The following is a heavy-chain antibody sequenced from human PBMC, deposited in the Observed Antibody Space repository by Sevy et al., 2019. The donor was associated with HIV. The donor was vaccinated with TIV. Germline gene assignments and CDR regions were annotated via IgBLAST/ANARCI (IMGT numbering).Heavy chain of an antibody. CDR3: VRDWGAPDGFDI. CDR2: IDHDGSNP. V-gene: IGHV3-74*01. J-gene: IGHJ3*02. Sequence: GGSLRLSCAASGFTFSAYWMYWVRQAPGKGLEWVSRIDHDGSNPIYSDSVKGRFTGSRDNSKNTLYLQMTSLRGEDTAVYFCVRDWGAPDGFDIWGQGTMVTISS. D-gene: IGHD3-16*01. CDR1: GFTFSAYW.